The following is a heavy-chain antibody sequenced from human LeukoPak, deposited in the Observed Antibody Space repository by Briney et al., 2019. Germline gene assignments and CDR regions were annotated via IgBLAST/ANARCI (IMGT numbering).Heavy chain of an antibody. Sequence: GGSLRLSCAGSGFSVSSFGMSGVGQAPGKGLDWISAISVNGETAYYADSVKGRFIISRDNSKNTLYLQLSSLRAEDTAVYYCAQGYSSGWYPYWGQGSLVSVSS. V-gene: IGHV3-23*01. J-gene: IGHJ4*02. CDR3: AQGYSSGWYPY. CDR1: GFSVSSFG. D-gene: IGHD6-19*01. CDR2: ISVNGETA.